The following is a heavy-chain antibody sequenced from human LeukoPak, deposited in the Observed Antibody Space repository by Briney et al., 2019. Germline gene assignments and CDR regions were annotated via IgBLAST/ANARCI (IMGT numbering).Heavy chain of an antibody. CDR1: GFTFSSYA. D-gene: IGHD4-17*01. V-gene: IGHV3-23*01. J-gene: IGHJ6*03. CDR3: AKWGATVTPDYYYYYMDV. Sequence: GGSLRLSCAASGFTFSSYAMSWVRQAPGKGLEWVSAISGSGGSTYYADSVKGPFTISRDNSKNTLYLQMNSLRAEDTAVYYCAKWGATVTPDYYYYYMDVWGKGTTVTVSS. CDR2: ISGSGGST.